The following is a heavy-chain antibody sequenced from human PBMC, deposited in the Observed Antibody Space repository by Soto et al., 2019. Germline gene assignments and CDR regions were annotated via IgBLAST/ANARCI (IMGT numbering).Heavy chain of an antibody. Sequence: GASVKVSCKASGGTFSSYAISWVRQAPGQGLEWMGGIIPIFGTANYAQKFQGRVTITADESTSTAYMELSSLRSEDTAVYYCAIIPPYTRGRDYWGQGTLVTVSS. CDR2: IIPIFGTA. CDR1: GGTFSSYA. CDR3: AIIPPYTRGRDY. D-gene: IGHD2-2*02. V-gene: IGHV1-69*13. J-gene: IGHJ4*02.